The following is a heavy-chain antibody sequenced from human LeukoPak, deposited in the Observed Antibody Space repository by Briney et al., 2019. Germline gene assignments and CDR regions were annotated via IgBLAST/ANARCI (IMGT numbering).Heavy chain of an antibody. CDR2: ISSSGSTI. V-gene: IGHV3-48*03. J-gene: IGHJ4*02. CDR3: AGNIVVAPGVDY. Sequence: GGSLRLSCAAYGFTFSSYEMNWVRQAPGKGLEWVSYISSSGSTIYYADSVKGRFTISRDNAKNSLYLQMNSLRAEDTAVYYCAGNIVVAPGVDYWGQGTLVTVSS. D-gene: IGHD3-22*01. CDR1: GFTFSSYE.